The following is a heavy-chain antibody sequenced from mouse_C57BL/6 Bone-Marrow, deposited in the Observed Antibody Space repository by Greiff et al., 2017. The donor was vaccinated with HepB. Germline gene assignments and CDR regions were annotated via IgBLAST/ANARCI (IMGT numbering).Heavy chain of an antibody. CDR3: TRVLITTVVRWYFDV. Sequence: EVKLMESGEGLVKPGGSLKLSCAASGFTFSSYAMSWVRQTPEKRLEWVAYISSGGDYIYYADTVKGRFTISRDNARKTLYLQMSSLKSEDTAMYYCTRVLITTVVRWYFDVWGTGTTVTVSS. J-gene: IGHJ1*03. CDR1: GFTFSSYA. CDR2: ISSGGDYI. V-gene: IGHV5-9-1*02. D-gene: IGHD1-1*01.